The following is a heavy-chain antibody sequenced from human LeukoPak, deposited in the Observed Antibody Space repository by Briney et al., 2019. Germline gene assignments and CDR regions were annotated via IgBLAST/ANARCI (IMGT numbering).Heavy chain of an antibody. CDR1: GGSISSYH. Sequence: SETLSLTCTVSGGSISSYHWGWIRQPPGKGLEWIGSIYYSGSTYYNPSLKSRVTISVDTPKNQFSLKLSSVTAADTAVYYCARRRPQLAAAGNFDYWGQGTLVTVSS. CDR3: ARRRPQLAAAGNFDY. D-gene: IGHD6-13*01. J-gene: IGHJ4*02. V-gene: IGHV4-39*07. CDR2: IYYSGST.